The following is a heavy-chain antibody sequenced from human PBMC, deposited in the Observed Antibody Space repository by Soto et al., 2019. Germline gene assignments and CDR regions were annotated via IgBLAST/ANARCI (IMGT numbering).Heavy chain of an antibody. D-gene: IGHD5-18*01. V-gene: IGHV4-31*03. CDR3: AREIELYSYGYVGWFGP. J-gene: IGHJ5*02. CDR2: IQYSGST. Sequence: QVQLQESGPGLVKPSQTLSLTCTVSGGSISSGGYSWTWIRQHPGKGLEWIGYIQYSGSTDYNPSLQSRITISANTTKNPFSLRLNSVTAADTAVYYCAREIELYSYGYVGWFGPWGQGILVTVSS. CDR1: GGSISSGGYS.